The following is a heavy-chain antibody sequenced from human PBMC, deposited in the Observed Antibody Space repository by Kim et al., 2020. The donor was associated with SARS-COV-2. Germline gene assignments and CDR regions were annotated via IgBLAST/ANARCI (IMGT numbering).Heavy chain of an antibody. J-gene: IGHJ4*02. V-gene: IGHV4-39*01. CDR2: IYYSGST. Sequence: SETLSLTCTVSGGSISSSSYYWGWIRQPPGKGLEWIGSIYYSGSTYYNPSLKSRVTISVDTSKNQFSLKLSSVTAADTAVYYCARHGIWLPFDYWGQGTLVTVSS. CDR1: GGSISSSSYY. CDR3: ARHGIWLPFDY. D-gene: IGHD5-18*01.